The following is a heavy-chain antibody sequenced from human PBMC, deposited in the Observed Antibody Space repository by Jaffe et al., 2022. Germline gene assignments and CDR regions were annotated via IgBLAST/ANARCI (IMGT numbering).Heavy chain of an antibody. D-gene: IGHD4-17*01. CDR2: MYYSGST. V-gene: IGHV4-61*01. Sequence: HVQLQESGPGLVKPSETLSLACTVTGGSVTSGTYYYNWIRQPPGKGLEWIGYMYYSGSTNYNPSLKNRVTISVDTSKNQFYLSLSSVTAADTAVYYCARGTEVTTRWFDSWGQGIPVTVSS. J-gene: IGHJ5*01. CDR1: GGSVTSGTYY. CDR3: ARGTEVTTRWFDS.